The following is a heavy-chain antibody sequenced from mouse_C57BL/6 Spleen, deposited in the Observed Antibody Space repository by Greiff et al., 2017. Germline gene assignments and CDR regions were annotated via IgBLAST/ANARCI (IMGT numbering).Heavy chain of an antibody. CDR3: ARCSNLLYWYFDV. Sequence: VQLKESGPELVKPGASVKIPCKASGYTFTDYNMDWVKQSHGKSLEWIGDINPNNGGTIYNQKFKGKATLTVNKSSSTAYMELRSLTSEDTTVYYCARCSNLLYWYFDVWGPGTTVTVSS. J-gene: IGHJ1*01. CDR2: INPNNGGT. CDR1: GYTFTDYN. V-gene: IGHV1-18*01. D-gene: IGHD2-5*01.